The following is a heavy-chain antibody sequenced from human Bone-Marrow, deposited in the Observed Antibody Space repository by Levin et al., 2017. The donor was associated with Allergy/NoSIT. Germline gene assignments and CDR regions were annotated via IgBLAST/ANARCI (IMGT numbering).Heavy chain of an antibody. CDR3: AKDQGYSGYDAYYYYYGMDV. Sequence: PSETLSLTCAASGFTFSSYAMSWVRQAPGKGLEWVSAISGSGGSTYYADSVKGRFTISRDNSKNTLYLQMNSLRAEDTAVYYCAKDQGYSGYDAYYYYYGMDVWGQGTTVTVSS. J-gene: IGHJ6*02. V-gene: IGHV3-23*01. CDR2: ISGSGGST. CDR1: GFTFSSYA. D-gene: IGHD5-12*01.